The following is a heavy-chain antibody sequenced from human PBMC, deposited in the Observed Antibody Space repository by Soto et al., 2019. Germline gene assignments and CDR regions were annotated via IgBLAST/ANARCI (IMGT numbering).Heavy chain of an antibody. CDR3: ARGDVSSGYLFDY. CDR1: GGSISSGGYY. V-gene: IGHV4-31*03. Sequence: QVQLQESGPGLVKPSQTLSLTCTVSGGSISSGGYYWSWIRQHPGKGLEWIGYIYYSGSTYYNPSLKSRVTISADTSKNQFSLKLSSVTAADTAVYYCARGDVSSGYLFDYWGQGTLVTVSS. D-gene: IGHD3-22*01. J-gene: IGHJ4*02. CDR2: IYYSGST.